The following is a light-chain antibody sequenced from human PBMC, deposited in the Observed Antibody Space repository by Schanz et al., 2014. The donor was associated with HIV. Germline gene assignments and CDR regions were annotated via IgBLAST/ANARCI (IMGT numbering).Light chain of an antibody. J-gene: IGLJ3*02. CDR2: SNS. CDR3: TTWDDSLNGWV. Sequence: QSVLTQPPSASGTPGQRVTMSCSGGSSNIGSIAVNWYQQLPGTAPKLLIYSNSQRPSGVPDRFSGSKSGTSASLAISGLQSEDEADYYCTTWDDSLNGWVFGGGTKVTVL. V-gene: IGLV1-44*01. CDR1: SSNIGSIA.